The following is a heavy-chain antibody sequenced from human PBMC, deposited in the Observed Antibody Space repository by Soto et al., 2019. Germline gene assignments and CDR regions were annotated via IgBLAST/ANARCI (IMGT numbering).Heavy chain of an antibody. Sequence: ETLSLTGPVSGGSISSYYWSWIRQPAGKGLEWIGRIYTSGSTNYNPSLKSRVTMSLDTSKNQFSLKLSSVTAADTDVYYCARDNAGGFDLWGRGTLVTVYS. CDR3: ARDNAGGFDL. V-gene: IGHV4-4*07. J-gene: IGHJ2*01. CDR2: IYTSGST. CDR1: GGSISSYY. D-gene: IGHD3-16*01.